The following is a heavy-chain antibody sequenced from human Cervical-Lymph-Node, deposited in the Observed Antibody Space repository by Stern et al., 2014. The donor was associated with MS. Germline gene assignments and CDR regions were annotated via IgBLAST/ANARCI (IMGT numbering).Heavy chain of an antibody. CDR2: ISPTFGTS. V-gene: IGHV1-69*01. D-gene: IGHD4-17*01. CDR1: GGTFGTHG. J-gene: IGHJ5*02. CDR3: ANYYGDNGGWFDP. Sequence: QVQLGQSGPEVKKPGSSVKVSCKASGGTFGTHGISWVRQAPGQGLQWMGGISPTFGTSNYAQTFQDRVTITADESTSTAYMVLSSLRSEDTAIYYCANYYGDNGGWFDPWGQGTLVTVSS.